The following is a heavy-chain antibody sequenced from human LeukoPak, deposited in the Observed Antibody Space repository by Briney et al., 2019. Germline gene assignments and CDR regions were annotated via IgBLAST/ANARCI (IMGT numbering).Heavy chain of an antibody. V-gene: IGHV3-30*18. CDR1: GFTFSSYG. J-gene: IGHJ4*02. D-gene: IGHD4-17*01. CDR3: AKGPNLYGDYYFDY. CDR2: ISYDGSNK. Sequence: GGSLRLSCAASGFTFSSYGMHWVRQAPGKGLEWVAVISYDGSNKYYADSVKGRFTISRDNSKNTLYLQMNSLRAEDTAVYYCAKGPNLYGDYYFDYWGQGTLVTVSS.